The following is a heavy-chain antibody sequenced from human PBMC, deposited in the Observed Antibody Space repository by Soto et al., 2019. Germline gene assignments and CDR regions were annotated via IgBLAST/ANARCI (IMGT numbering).Heavy chain of an antibody. V-gene: IGHV4-38-2*01. J-gene: IGHJ6*02. CDR3: ARVFYGDYAAYYYGVDV. CDR2: IYHSGST. CDR1: SYSISSGFS. D-gene: IGHD4-17*01. Sequence: PSETLSLTCAVSSYSISSGFSWGWLRQPPGKGLEWIGNIYHSGSTYYNPSLKSRVTISVDTAKNHFTLKLRSVTAADTAVYYCARVFYGDYAAYYYGVDVWGQGTTVTVSS.